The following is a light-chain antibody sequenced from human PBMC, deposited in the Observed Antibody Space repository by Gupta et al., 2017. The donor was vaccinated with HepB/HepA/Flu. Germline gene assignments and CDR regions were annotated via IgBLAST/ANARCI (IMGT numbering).Light chain of an antibody. Sequence: EVVLTQSPGTLSLSLGERATLSCRASQSVSSNNLAWYQQKPGQAPRLLIFGASSRATGITDRFSGSGYGTDFTLTSSRRETEDCAVYYGQHGGTSLSFGPGTKVDVK. CDR3: QHGGTSLS. V-gene: IGKV3-20*01. J-gene: IGKJ3*01. CDR2: GAS. CDR1: QSVSSNN.